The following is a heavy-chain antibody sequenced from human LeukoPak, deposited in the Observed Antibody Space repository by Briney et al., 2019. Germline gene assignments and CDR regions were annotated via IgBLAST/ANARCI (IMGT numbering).Heavy chain of an antibody. CDR3: AKGMGSDQRVVMD. J-gene: IGHJ4*02. D-gene: IGHD3-22*01. Sequence: GGSLRLSCAASGFTFSSYGMHWVRQAPGKGLEWVAVIWYDGSNKYYADSVKGRFTISRDNSKNTLYLQMNSLRAEDTAVYYCAKGMGSDQRVVMDWGQGTLVTVSS. V-gene: IGHV3-33*06. CDR1: GFTFSSYG. CDR2: IWYDGSNK.